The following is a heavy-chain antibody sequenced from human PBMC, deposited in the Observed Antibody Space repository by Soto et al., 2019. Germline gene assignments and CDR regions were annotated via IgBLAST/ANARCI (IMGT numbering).Heavy chain of an antibody. J-gene: IGHJ4*02. V-gene: IGHV1-8*01. CDR2: MNPDSANT. D-gene: IGHD1-26*01. CDR1: GYTFTNYD. Sequence: QVHLVQSGAEVKQPGASVKVSCRTSGYTFTNYDISWVRQATGQGLERMGWMNPDSANTGYAQKFQGRVTLTRDTSISTAYMELNSLTSEDTATYYCARAIRDQLLSDYWGQGSLVIVSS. CDR3: ARAIRDQLLSDY.